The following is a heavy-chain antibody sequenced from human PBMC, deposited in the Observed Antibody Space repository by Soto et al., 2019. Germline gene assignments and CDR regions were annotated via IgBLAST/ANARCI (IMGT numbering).Heavy chain of an antibody. J-gene: IGHJ3*02. Sequence: DVQLLESGGDLIQPGGSLRLSCAASGFTFSSYTMRWVRQAPGKGLEWVSTISGSGGDTYYADSVKGRFTISRDNSKNTLYLQMNSLRAEDTAIYYCVKKMSTRPNGAFDIRGQGTMVTVSS. CDR3: VKKMSTRPNGAFDI. V-gene: IGHV3-23*01. CDR2: ISGSGGDT. D-gene: IGHD1-1*01. CDR1: GFTFSSYT.